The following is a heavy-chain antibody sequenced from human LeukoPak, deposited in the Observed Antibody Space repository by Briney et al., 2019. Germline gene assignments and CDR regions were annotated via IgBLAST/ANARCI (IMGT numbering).Heavy chain of an antibody. CDR3: ARDFPYYYDSSGYVY. V-gene: IGHV4-31*02. Sequence: SWIRQHPGKGLEWIGYIYYSGSTYYNPSLKSRVTISVDTSKNQFSLKLSSVTAADTAVYYCARDFPYYYDSSGYVYWGQGTLVTVSS. D-gene: IGHD3-22*01. CDR2: IYYSGST. J-gene: IGHJ4*02.